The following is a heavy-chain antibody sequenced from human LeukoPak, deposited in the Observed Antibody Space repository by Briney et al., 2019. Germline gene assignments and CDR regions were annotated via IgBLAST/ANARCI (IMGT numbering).Heavy chain of an antibody. CDR1: GYTFTGYY. J-gene: IGHJ4*02. V-gene: IGHV1-2*02. Sequence: GASVKVSCKASGYTFTGYYMHWVRQAPGQGLEWMGWINPNSGGANYAQKFQGRVTMTRDTSISTAYMELSRLRSDDTAVYYCARALATTVTTVSYFDYWGQGTLVTVSS. CDR3: ARALATTVTTVSYFDY. CDR2: INPNSGGA. D-gene: IGHD4-17*01.